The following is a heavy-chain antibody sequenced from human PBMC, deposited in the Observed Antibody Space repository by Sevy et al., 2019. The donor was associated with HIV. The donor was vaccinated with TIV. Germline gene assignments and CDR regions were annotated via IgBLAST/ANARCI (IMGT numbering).Heavy chain of an antibody. CDR1: GGSISSYY. V-gene: IGHV4-59*01. CDR2: IYYSGST. D-gene: IGHD3-3*01. J-gene: IGHJ6*03. CDR3: AREAYDFWSGYYPKPYYYYMDV. Sequence: SETLSLTCTVSGGSISSYYWSWIRQPPGKGLEWIGYIYYSGSTNYNPSLKSRVTISVDTSKNQFSLKLSSVTAADTAVYYCAREAYDFWSGYYPKPYYYYMDVWGKGTTVTVSS.